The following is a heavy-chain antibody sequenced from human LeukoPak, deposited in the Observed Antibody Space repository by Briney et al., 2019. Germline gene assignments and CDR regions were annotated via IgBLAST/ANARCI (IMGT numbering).Heavy chain of an antibody. CDR3: AKRTGYTSSFYVLDY. V-gene: IGHV3-23*01. D-gene: IGHD3/OR15-3a*01. CDR2: ISVTGDSG. CDR1: GFTFTSYA. J-gene: IGHJ4*02. Sequence: GGSLRLSCAASGFTFTSYAMSWVRQAPGKGLGWVSSISVTGDSGYYADSVKGRFTISRDTSKNTMYLQMNSLRAEDTAVYYCAKRTGYTSSFYVLDYWGQGALVTVSS.